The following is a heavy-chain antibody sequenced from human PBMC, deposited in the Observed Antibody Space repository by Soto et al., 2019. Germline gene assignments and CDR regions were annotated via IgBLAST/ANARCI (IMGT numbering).Heavy chain of an antibody. J-gene: IGHJ5*02. CDR1: GGTFSRYT. D-gene: IGHD3-10*01. CDR3: ARGSTLVRGAPRWCDP. CDR2: IIPIAAIA. V-gene: IGHV1-69*02. Sequence: QVQLVQSGAEVKKPGSSVKVSCKASGGTFSRYTINWVRQAPGQGLEWMGRIIPIAAIANYTQKFQGRVPIIVDKSSTSACMELSSLRSDDTAVYYCARGSTLVRGAPRWCDPWGQGTLVTVSS.